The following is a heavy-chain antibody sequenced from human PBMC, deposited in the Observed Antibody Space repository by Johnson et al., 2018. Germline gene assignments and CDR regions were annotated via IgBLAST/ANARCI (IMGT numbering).Heavy chain of an antibody. CDR2: ISYDGSNK. Sequence: QVQLQESGGGVVQPGRSLRLSCAASGFTFSSYGMHWVRQAPGKGLEWVAVISYDGSNKYYADSVKGRFTISRDNSKNTLYLQMNSLRAEDTALYYCAKGNYYDSSGYVQHWGQGTLVTVSS. J-gene: IGHJ1*01. D-gene: IGHD3-22*01. CDR3: AKGNYYDSSGYVQH. CDR1: GFTFSSYG. V-gene: IGHV3-30*18.